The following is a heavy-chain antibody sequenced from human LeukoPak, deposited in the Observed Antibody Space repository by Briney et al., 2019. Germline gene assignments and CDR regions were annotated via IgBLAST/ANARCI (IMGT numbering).Heavy chain of an antibody. Sequence: GRSLRLSCAASGFTFSSYGMHWVRQAPGKGLEWVAVIWYDGSNKYYADSVKGRFTISRDNSKNTLYLQMNSLRAEDTAVYYCARRGIAAAAPNAFDIWGQGTMVTVSS. CDR1: GFTFSSYG. D-gene: IGHD6-13*01. CDR2: IWYDGSNK. V-gene: IGHV3-33*01. J-gene: IGHJ3*02. CDR3: ARRGIAAAAPNAFDI.